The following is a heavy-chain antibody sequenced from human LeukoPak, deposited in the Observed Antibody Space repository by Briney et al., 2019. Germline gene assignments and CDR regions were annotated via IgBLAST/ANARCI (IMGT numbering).Heavy chain of an antibody. J-gene: IGHJ4*02. Sequence: PGGSLRLSCAASGFTFTNTWMTWVRQAPGKGLEWVGRIQSKTDGGKTDYAAPVKGRFTISRDDSKNTLYLQMNSLKTEDTAIYYCTTGIRGDWGQGTLVTVSS. CDR1: GFTFTNTW. CDR3: TTGIRGD. D-gene: IGHD3-3*02. CDR2: IQSKTDGGKT. V-gene: IGHV3-15*01.